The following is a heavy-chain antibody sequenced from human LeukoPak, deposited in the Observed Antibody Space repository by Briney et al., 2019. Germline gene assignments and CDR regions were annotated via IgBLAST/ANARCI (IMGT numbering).Heavy chain of an antibody. CDR3: ARHVIGGALDI. V-gene: IGHV2-70*11. D-gene: IGHD2/OR15-2a*01. CDR2: IDWDDDK. Sequence: SGPALVKPTQTVTLTCTFPGFSFTTRGMCVSWIRQAPGKALEWLGRIDWDDDKYYSTSLKTTLTISKDPSKDQVVLTLTKMDPADTGTYYCARHVIGGALDIWGQGTVVTVSS. J-gene: IGHJ3*02. CDR1: GFSFTTRGMC.